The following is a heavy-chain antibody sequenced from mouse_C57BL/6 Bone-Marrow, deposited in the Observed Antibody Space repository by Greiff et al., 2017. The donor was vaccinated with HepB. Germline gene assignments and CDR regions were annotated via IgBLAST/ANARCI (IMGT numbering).Heavy chain of an antibody. D-gene: IGHD1-1*01. Sequence: VQLQQSGAELVKPGASVKLSCKASGYTFTSYWMHWVKQRPGQGLEWIGMIHPNSGSTNYNEKFKSKATLTVDKSSSTAYMQLSSLTSEDSAVYYCASYYYGSSPYYFDYWGQGTTLTVSS. CDR3: ASYYYGSSPYYFDY. J-gene: IGHJ2*01. V-gene: IGHV1-64*01. CDR2: IHPNSGST. CDR1: GYTFTSYW.